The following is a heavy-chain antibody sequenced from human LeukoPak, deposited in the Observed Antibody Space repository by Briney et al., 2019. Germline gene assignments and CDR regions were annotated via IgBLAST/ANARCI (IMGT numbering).Heavy chain of an antibody. Sequence: GGSLRLSCAASGFAFSTYAMSWVRQAPGKGLEWVSAISGNGVKTYYTDSVKGRFTFFRDNAKNSLYLQMNSLRAEDTAVYYCARDGASYCTNGVCYDYYYGMDVWGQGTTVTVSS. J-gene: IGHJ6*02. CDR2: ISGNGVKT. D-gene: IGHD2-8*01. CDR1: GFAFSTYA. V-gene: IGHV3-23*01. CDR3: ARDGASYCTNGVCYDYYYGMDV.